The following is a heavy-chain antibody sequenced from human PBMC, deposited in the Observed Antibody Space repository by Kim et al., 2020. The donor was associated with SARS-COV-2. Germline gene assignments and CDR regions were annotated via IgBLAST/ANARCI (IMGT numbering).Heavy chain of an antibody. CDR3: ARLRIAVAGGRYYYYGMDV. Sequence: SVKVSCKASGGTFSSYAISWVRQAPGQGLEWMGGIIPIFGTANYAQKFQGRVTITADESTSTAYMELSSLRSEDTAVYYCARLRIAVAGGRYYYYGMDVWGQGTTVTVSS. J-gene: IGHJ6*02. V-gene: IGHV1-69*13. D-gene: IGHD6-19*01. CDR1: GGTFSSYA. CDR2: IIPIFGTA.